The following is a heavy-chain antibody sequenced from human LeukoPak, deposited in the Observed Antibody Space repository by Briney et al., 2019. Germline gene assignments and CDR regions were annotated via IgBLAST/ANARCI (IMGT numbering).Heavy chain of an antibody. D-gene: IGHD4-23*01. J-gene: IGHJ4*02. Sequence: SVKVSCKASGGTFSSYTISWVRQAPGQGLEWMGRIIPILGIADYAQKFQGRVTITADKSTSTAYMELSSLRSEDTAVYYCAREKTVAHFDYWGQGTLVTVSS. CDR2: IIPILGIA. V-gene: IGHV1-69*04. CDR3: AREKTVAHFDY. CDR1: GGTFSSYT.